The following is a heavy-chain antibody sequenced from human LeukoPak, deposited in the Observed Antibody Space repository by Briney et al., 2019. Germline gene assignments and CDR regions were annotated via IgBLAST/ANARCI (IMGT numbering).Heavy chain of an antibody. CDR1: GFTFSSYS. CDR3: ARRSLSNYNYYFDY. D-gene: IGHD4-11*01. V-gene: IGHV3-48*01. J-gene: IGHJ4*02. Sequence: GGSLRLSCAASGFTFSSYSMNWVRQAPGKGLEWVSYISSSSSTIYYADSVKGRFTISRDNAKNSLYLQMNSLRAEDTAVYYCARRSLSNYNYYFDYWGQGTLVTVSS. CDR2: ISSSSSTI.